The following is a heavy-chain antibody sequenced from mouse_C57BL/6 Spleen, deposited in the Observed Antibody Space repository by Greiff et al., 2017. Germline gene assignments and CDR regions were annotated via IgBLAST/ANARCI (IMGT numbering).Heavy chain of an antibody. D-gene: IGHD2-4*01. Sequence: EVQLVESEGGLVQPGSSMKLSCTASGFTFSDYYMAWVRQVPEKGLEWVANINYDGSSTYYLDSLKSRFIISRDNAKNILYLQMSSLKSEDTATYYCARYDHDGGFAYWGQGTLVTVSA. CDR1: GFTFSDYY. CDR3: ARYDHDGGFAY. J-gene: IGHJ3*01. CDR2: INYDGSST. V-gene: IGHV5-16*01.